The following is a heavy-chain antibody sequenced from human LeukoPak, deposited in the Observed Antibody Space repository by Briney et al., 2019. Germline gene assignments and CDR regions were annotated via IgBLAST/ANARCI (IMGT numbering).Heavy chain of an antibody. J-gene: IGHJ4*02. Sequence: PSETLSLTCAVYGGSFSGYYWSWIRQPPGKGLEWIGEINHSGSTNYNPSLKSRVTISVDASKNQFSLKLSSVTAADTAVYYCARSSWYLYLDYWGQGTLVTVSS. CDR2: INHSGST. CDR3: ARSSWYLYLDY. V-gene: IGHV4-34*01. D-gene: IGHD6-13*01. CDR1: GGSFSGYY.